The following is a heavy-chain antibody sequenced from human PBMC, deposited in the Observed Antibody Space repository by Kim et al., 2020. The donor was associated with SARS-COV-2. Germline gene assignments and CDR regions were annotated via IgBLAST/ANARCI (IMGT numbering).Heavy chain of an antibody. J-gene: IGHJ6*02. CDR1: GFTFSSYG. CDR3: AKELVRKYSSSYYYYGMDV. Sequence: GGSLRLSCAASGFTFSSYGMHWVRQAPGKGLEWVAVISYDGSNKYYADSVKGRFTISRDNSKNTLYLQMNSLRAEDTAVYYCAKELVRKYSSSYYYYGMDVWGQGTTVTVSS. CDR2: ISYDGSNK. V-gene: IGHV3-30*18. D-gene: IGHD6-6*01.